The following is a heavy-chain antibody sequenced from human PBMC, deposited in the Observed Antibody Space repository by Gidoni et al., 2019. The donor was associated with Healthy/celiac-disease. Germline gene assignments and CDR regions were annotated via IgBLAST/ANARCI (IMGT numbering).Heavy chain of an antibody. CDR1: GYTFTSYG. V-gene: IGHV1-18*01. CDR2: ISAYNGNT. D-gene: IGHD3-3*01. CDR3: AREATTMFVVVIIRYFDY. Sequence: QVQLVQSGAEVKKPGASVKVSCKATGYTFTSYGISWVRQAPGQGLEWMGWISAYNGNTNYAQKLQGRVTMTTDTSTSTAYMELRSLRSDDTAVYYCAREATTMFVVVIIRYFDYWGQGTLVTVSS. J-gene: IGHJ4*02.